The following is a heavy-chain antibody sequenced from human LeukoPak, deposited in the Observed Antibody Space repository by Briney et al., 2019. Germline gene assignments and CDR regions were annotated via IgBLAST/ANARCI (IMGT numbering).Heavy chain of an antibody. CDR2: MNPNSGNT. J-gene: IGHJ5*02. V-gene: IGHV1-8*01. D-gene: IGHD4-23*01. Sequence: ASVKVSCKASGYTFTTYGINWVRQATGQGLEWMGWMNPNSGNTGYAQKFQGRVTMTRNTSISTAYMELSSLRSEDTAVYYCARGPNKSDGGNSGSAWFDPGGQGTLVTVSS. CDR3: ARGPNKSDGGNSGSAWFDP. CDR1: GYTFTTYG.